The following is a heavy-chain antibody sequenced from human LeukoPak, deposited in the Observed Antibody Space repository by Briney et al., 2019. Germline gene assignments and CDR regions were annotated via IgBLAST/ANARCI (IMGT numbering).Heavy chain of an antibody. CDR2: IIPIFGTA. J-gene: IGHJ5*02. V-gene: IGHV1-69*06. Sequence: ASVKVSCKASGGTFSSYAISWVRQAPGQGLEWMGGIIPIFGTANYAQKFQGRVTITADKSTSTAYMELSSLRSEDTAVYYCATGFSYGSGPYNWFDPWGQGTLVTVSS. D-gene: IGHD3-10*01. CDR1: GGTFSSYA. CDR3: ATGFSYGSGPYNWFDP.